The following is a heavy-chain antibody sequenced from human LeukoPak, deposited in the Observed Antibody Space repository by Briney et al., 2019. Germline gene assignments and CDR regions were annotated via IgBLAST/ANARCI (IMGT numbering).Heavy chain of an antibody. J-gene: IGHJ4*02. CDR2: INSDGSST. CDR1: GFTFSSYW. V-gene: IGHV3-74*01. D-gene: IGHD1/OR15-1a*01. CDR3: AGGWNNDY. Sequence: SGGSLRLSCAASGFTFSSYWMHWVRQAPGKGLVGVSRINSDGSSTSYADSVKGRFTISRDNAKNTLYLQMNSLRAEDTAVYYCAGGWNNDYWGQGTLVTVSS.